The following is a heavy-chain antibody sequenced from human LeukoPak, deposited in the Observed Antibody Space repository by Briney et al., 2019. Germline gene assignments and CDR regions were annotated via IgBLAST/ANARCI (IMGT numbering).Heavy chain of an antibody. CDR3: ARLSGYHWESFYDY. V-gene: IGHV4-61*05. CDR2: TYYSGST. CDR1: GGSISTSSHY. D-gene: IGHD5-12*01. J-gene: IGHJ4*02. Sequence: SETLSLICTVSGGSISTSSHYWGWIRQPPGKGLEWIGYTYYSGSTNYNPSLKSRVTISVDTSKNQFSLKLRSVTAADTAVYYCARLSGYHWESFYDYWGQGTLVTVSS.